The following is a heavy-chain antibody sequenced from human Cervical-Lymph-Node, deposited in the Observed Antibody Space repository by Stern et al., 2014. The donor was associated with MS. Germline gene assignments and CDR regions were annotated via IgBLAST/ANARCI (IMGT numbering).Heavy chain of an antibody. Sequence: MQLVQSGAEVKKAGESLKISCKGSGYGFTNYWLGWGRQMPGKGLEWMGIIYPGDSDTRYSPSFQGQVTISADKAINPAYLQWSRLKASDTAIYYCARQGNSTSSPFDYWGQGTLVTVSS. V-gene: IGHV5-51*01. CDR1: GYGFTNYW. D-gene: IGHD6-6*01. J-gene: IGHJ4*02. CDR2: IYPGDSDT. CDR3: ARQGNSTSSPFDY.